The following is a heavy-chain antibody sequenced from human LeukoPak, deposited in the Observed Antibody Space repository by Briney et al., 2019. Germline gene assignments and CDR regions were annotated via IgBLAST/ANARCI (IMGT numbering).Heavy chain of an antibody. D-gene: IGHD5-18*01. Sequence: SETLSLTCTVSGGSISSYYWSCIRQPPGKGLEWIGYIYYSGSTNYNPSLKSRATISVDTSKNEFSLKLSSVTAADTAVYYCARERGGYSYGSNYYYMDVWAKGTTVTISS. J-gene: IGHJ6*03. CDR3: ARERGGYSYGSNYYYMDV. CDR1: GGSISSYY. CDR2: IYYSGST. V-gene: IGHV4-59*12.